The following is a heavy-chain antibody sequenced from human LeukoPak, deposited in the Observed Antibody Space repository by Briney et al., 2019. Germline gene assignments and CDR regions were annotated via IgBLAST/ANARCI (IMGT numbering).Heavy chain of an antibody. CDR1: GFTFSSYT. D-gene: IGHD1-26*01. CDR2: ISSHNSYI. CDR3: ARGDELTPIHY. J-gene: IGHJ4*02. V-gene: IGHV3-21*01. Sequence: GGSLRLSCAASGFTFSSYTMNWVRQAPGKGLGWVSSISSHNSYIYYADSVKGRFTISRDNAKSSLYLQMNSLRAEDTAVYYCARGDELTPIHYWGQGTLVTVSS.